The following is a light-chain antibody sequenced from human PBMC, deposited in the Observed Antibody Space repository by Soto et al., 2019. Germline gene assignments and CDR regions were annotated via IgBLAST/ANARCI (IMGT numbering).Light chain of an antibody. CDR2: DAS. CDR3: QQYNHYSRT. CDR1: ESISTW. J-gene: IGKJ1*01. V-gene: IGKV1-5*01. Sequence: DIQMTQSPSTLSASTGDRVTITCRASESISTWLAWYQQKPGKAPKLLIYDASNLESGVPSRFSGSGSGTEFTRAISSLQPDDFATYYCQQYNHYSRTFGQGTKVDIK.